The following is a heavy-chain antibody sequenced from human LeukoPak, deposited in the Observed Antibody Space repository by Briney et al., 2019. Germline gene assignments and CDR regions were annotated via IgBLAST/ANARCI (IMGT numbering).Heavy chain of an antibody. V-gene: IGHV3-66*01. CDR1: GFTVSSNY. D-gene: IGHD7-27*01. CDR3: ARVRTDYWGPGWFDP. Sequence: PGGSLRLSCAASGFTVSSNYMSWVRQAPGKGLEWVSVIYSGGSTYYADSVKGRFTISRDNSKNTLYLQMNSLRAEDTAVYYCARVRTDYWGPGWFDPRGQGTLVTVSS. CDR2: IYSGGST. J-gene: IGHJ5*01.